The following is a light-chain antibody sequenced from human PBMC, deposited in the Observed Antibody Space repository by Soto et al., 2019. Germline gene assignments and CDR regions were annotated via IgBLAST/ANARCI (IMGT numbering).Light chain of an antibody. CDR2: GAS. J-gene: IGKJ1*01. CDR1: QSVSSN. Sequence: EIVMTQSPATLSVSPGERATLSCRASQSVSSNLAWYQQKPGQDPRRLIYGASTRATGIPARFSGSGSGTEFTLTISSLQSEDFAVYYCQQYNNWTPWTFGQGNKVEIK. CDR3: QQYNNWTPWT. V-gene: IGKV3-15*01.